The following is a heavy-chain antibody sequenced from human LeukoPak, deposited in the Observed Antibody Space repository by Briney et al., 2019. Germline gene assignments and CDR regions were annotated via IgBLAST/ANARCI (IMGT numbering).Heavy chain of an antibody. V-gene: IGHV3-73*01. CDR2: IRSKANSYGT. Sequence: GGSLRLSCAASGFTFSGSAMHWVRQASGKGLEWVGRIRSKANSYGTAYAASVKGRFTISRDDSKNTAYLQMNSLKTEDTAVYYCTSPSIQYSSGWYWGQGTLVTVSS. J-gene: IGHJ4*02. CDR3: TSPSIQYSSGWY. CDR1: GFTFSGSA. D-gene: IGHD6-19*01.